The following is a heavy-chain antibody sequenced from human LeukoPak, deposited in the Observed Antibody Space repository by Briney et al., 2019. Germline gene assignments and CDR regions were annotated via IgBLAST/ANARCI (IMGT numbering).Heavy chain of an antibody. J-gene: IGHJ4*02. CDR1: GFTFSSYV. CDR2: ISYDGSNG. CDR3: ARGTMFPYYFDY. D-gene: IGHD3-10*02. V-gene: IGHV3-30*04. Sequence: GGSLRLSCAASGFTFSSYVMHWVRQAPGKGLEWVAIISYDGSNGYYADSVKGRSTISRDNSKNTLYLQMNSLRAADTAVYYCARGTMFPYYFDYWGQGTLVTVSS.